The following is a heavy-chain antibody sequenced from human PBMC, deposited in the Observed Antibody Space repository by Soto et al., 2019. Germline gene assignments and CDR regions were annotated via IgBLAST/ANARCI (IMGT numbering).Heavy chain of an antibody. J-gene: IGHJ6*02. D-gene: IGHD6-13*01. CDR2: ISYDGSNK. Sequence: QVQLVESGGGVVQPGRSLRLSCAASGFTFSSYAMHWVRQAPGKGLEWVAVISYDGSNKYYADSVKGRFTISRDNSKNTLYLQMNSLRAEDTAVDYCARGGRAAAGMHAHYYYGMDVWGQGTTVTVSS. V-gene: IGHV3-30-3*01. CDR3: ARGGRAAAGMHAHYYYGMDV. CDR1: GFTFSSYA.